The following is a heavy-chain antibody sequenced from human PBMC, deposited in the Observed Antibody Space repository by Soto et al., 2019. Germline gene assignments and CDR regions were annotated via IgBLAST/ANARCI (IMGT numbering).Heavy chain of an antibody. V-gene: IGHV4-39*01. D-gene: IGHD3-3*01. Sequence: PSETLSLTCTGSGASISSSSYYWGWIRKPPGKGLEWFGSIYYSGTAYYNPSLTSRVTISVDRSKNRSSLKLSSVTAADTAVYYCARPRYYDFWSGYDAFDYWGQGTPVTVSS. J-gene: IGHJ4*02. CDR3: ARPRYYDFWSGYDAFDY. CDR1: GASISSSSYY. CDR2: IYYSGTA.